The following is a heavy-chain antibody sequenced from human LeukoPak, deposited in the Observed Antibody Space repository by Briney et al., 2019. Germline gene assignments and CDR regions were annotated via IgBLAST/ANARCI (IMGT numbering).Heavy chain of an antibody. CDR3: AKDSAEYFQRINWFDP. Sequence: PGGSLRLSCAASGFTFSSYAMSWVRQAPGKGLEWVSAISGSGGSTYYADSVKGRFTISRDNSKNTLYLQMNSLRAEDTAVYYCAKDSAEYFQRINWFDPWGQGTLVTVSS. D-gene: IGHD2/OR15-2a*01. CDR1: GFTFSSYA. J-gene: IGHJ5*02. CDR2: ISGSGGST. V-gene: IGHV3-23*01.